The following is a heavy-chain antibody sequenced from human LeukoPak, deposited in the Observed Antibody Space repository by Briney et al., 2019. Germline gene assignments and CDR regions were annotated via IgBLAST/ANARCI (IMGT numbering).Heavy chain of an antibody. CDR3: AKRHCSSTHCYAFDY. V-gene: IGHV3-23*01. J-gene: IGHJ4*02. Sequence: GGSLRLSCATSGFTYSSCVMAWVRQAPGKGREWVSSISGSGGSTYYADSVKGRFTISRDNSMNTLYLQMNSLTAEDTAVYYCAKRHCSSTHCYAFDYWGQGTLVTVSS. CDR2: ISGSGGST. CDR1: GFTYSSCV. D-gene: IGHD2-2*01.